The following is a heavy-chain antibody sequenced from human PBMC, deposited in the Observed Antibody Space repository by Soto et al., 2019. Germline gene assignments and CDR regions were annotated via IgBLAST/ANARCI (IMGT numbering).Heavy chain of an antibody. D-gene: IGHD3-22*01. CDR3: ATGYDSGGYYNNLYWYFDL. J-gene: IGHJ2*01. V-gene: IGHV3-30*03. CDR1: GFTFSSYG. CDR2: ISYDGSNK. Sequence: QVQLVESGGGVVQPGRSLRLSCAASGFTFSSYGMRLVRQAPGTGREWVSVISYDGSNKYYADSVKGRFTIARDNSENTLYLQRTSLRAEDTAVYYCATGYDSGGYYNNLYWYFDLWCRGTVVTVS.